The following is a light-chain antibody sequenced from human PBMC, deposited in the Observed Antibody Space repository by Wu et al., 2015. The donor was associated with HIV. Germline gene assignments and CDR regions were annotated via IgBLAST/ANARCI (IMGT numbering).Light chain of an antibody. CDR2: KAS. V-gene: IGKV1-5*03. CDR1: QSMTSW. J-gene: IGKJ5*01. Sequence: DIQMTQPPSTLSASVGDRVTITCRTSQSMTSWLAWYQQKPGKAPKLLIYKASTLESGVPSRFSGSGSGTEFTLTINSLQPDDFATYYCQHYDAYPITFAKGHDWRLN. CDR3: QHYDAYPIT.